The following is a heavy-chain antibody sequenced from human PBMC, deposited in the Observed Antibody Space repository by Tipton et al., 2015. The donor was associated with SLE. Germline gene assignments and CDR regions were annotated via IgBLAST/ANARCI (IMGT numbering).Heavy chain of an antibody. Sequence: TLSLTCSVSGGSITSYYWSWIRQPPGKGLEWIGHIYHSDYTSYNPSLKSRVFISIDTSKNQFSLKLSSVTAADTAVYYCARSIIVVPAFDFWGQGTLVTVSS. CDR3: ARSIIVVPAFDF. CDR1: GGSITSYY. CDR2: IYHSDYT. V-gene: IGHV4-59*01. J-gene: IGHJ4*02. D-gene: IGHD2-2*01.